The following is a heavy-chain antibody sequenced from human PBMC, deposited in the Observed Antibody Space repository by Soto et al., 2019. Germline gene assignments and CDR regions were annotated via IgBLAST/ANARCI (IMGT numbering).Heavy chain of an antibody. Sequence: GSLRLSCGAAGFTFSSHGMHWVRQAPGKGLEWVAVIWYDGSNKYYADSVKGRFTISRDNSKNTLYLQMNSLRAEDTAVYYCASLFIVGATTGGYYYGMDVWGQGTTVTVSS. CDR3: ASLFIVGATTGGYYYGMDV. J-gene: IGHJ6*02. CDR2: IWYDGSNK. V-gene: IGHV3-33*01. CDR1: GFTFSSHG. D-gene: IGHD1-26*01.